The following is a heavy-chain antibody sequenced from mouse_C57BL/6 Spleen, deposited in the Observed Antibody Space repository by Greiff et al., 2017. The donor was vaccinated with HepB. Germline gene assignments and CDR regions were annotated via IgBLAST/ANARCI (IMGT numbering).Heavy chain of an antibody. CDR2: IDPSDSYT. J-gene: IGHJ4*01. V-gene: IGHV1-50*01. Sequence: QVQLQQPGAELVKPGASVKLSCKASGYTFTSYWMQWVKQRPGQGLEWIGEIDPSDSYTNYNQKFKGKATLTVDTSSSTAYMQLSSLTSEDSAVYYCARGGTTVVATRDYAMDYWGQGTSGTVSS. CDR3: ARGGTTVVATRDYAMDY. CDR1: GYTFTSYW. D-gene: IGHD1-1*01.